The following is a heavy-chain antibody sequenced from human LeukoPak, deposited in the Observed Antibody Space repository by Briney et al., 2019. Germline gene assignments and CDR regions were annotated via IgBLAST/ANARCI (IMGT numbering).Heavy chain of an antibody. CDR1: GFTVSSNY. J-gene: IGHJ4*02. D-gene: IGHD3-10*01. V-gene: IGHV3-53*01. CDR2: IYSDGST. Sequence: GGSLRPSCAASGFTVSSNYMSWVRQAPGKGLEWVSVIYSDGSTYYADSVKGRFTISRDNSKNTLYLQMNNLRAEDTAVYYCARDAVLGSGSDNWGQGTLVTVSS. CDR3: ARDAVLGSGSDN.